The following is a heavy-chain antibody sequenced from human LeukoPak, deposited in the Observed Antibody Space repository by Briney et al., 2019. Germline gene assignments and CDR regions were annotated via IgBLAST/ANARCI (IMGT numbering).Heavy chain of an antibody. CDR3: ARDNRIWDIVVVPAAMDY. Sequence: PGGSLRLSCAASGFTFSSYSMNWVRQAPGKGLEWVSSISSSSSYIYYADSVKGRFTISRDNAKNSLYLQMSSLRAEDTAVYYCARDNRIWDIVVVPAAMDYWGQGTLVTVSS. J-gene: IGHJ4*02. D-gene: IGHD2-2*01. CDR2: ISSSSSYI. V-gene: IGHV3-21*01. CDR1: GFTFSSYS.